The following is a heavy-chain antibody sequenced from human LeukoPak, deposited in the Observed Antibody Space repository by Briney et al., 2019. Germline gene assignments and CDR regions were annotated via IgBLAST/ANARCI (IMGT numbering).Heavy chain of an antibody. CDR2: IYYSGST. CDR1: GXSMRSYY. V-gene: IGHV4-59*01. D-gene: IGHD2-15*01. Sequence: SETLSLTCTVSGXSMRSYYRSWIRQPPGKGLEWIAYIYYSGSTNYNPSLKSRVSISVDTSKNQFSLNLRSVTAADTAVYYCATTWAASGAQYFQHWGQGTLVTVSS. CDR3: ATTWAASGAQYFQH. J-gene: IGHJ1*01.